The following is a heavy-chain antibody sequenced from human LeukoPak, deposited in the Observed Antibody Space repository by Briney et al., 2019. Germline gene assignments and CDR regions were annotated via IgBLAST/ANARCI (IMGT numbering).Heavy chain of an antibody. D-gene: IGHD4-23*01. CDR1: GGTFSSYA. Sequence: ASVKVSCKASGGTFSSYAISWVRQAPGQGLEWMGGIIPIFGTANNAQKFQGRVTITTDESTSTAYMELSSLRSEDTAVYYCARDGGNGEYFQHWGQGTLVIVSS. V-gene: IGHV1-69*05. J-gene: IGHJ1*01. CDR2: IIPIFGTA. CDR3: ARDGGNGEYFQH.